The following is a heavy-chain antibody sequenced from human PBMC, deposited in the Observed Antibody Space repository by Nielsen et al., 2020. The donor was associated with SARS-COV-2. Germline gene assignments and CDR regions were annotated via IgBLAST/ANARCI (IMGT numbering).Heavy chain of an antibody. Sequence: ASVKVSCKASGYTFTSYGISWVRQAPGQGLEWMGWISPYNGNTHYAQNLQGRVTMTADTSTTTAYMEVRSLRSDDTAVYCCARDESSSWPSFDYWGQGTLVTVSS. CDR3: ARDESSSWPSFDY. CDR2: ISPYNGNT. V-gene: IGHV1-18*01. J-gene: IGHJ4*02. CDR1: GYTFTSYG. D-gene: IGHD6-13*01.